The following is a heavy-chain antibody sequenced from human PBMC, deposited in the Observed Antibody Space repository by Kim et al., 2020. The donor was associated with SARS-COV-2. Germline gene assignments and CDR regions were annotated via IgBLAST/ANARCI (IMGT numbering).Heavy chain of an antibody. D-gene: IGHD6-13*01. J-gene: IGHJ6*02. CDR1: GFTITSYG. CDR3: ARPTKEIRIAASCRRDYYYYGMDV. CDR2: INPGNGSP. V-gene: IGHV1-2*02. Sequence: ASVKVSCSFSGFTITSYGIHWVQQSPGQGLEWMGWINPGNGSPSYAKKFQGRFTMTRDMSTTTAYTDLSSLTSEDMAVYYYARPTKEIRIAASCRRDYYYYGMDVWGQGTTVTVSS.